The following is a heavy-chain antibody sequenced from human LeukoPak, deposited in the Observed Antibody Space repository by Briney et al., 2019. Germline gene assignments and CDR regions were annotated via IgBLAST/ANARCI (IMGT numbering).Heavy chain of an antibody. CDR2: ISYDGSNK. CDR3: AKDGRRFYYDSSGHLDY. CDR1: GFTFSSYG. Sequence: GGSLRLSCAAPGFTFSSYGMHWVRQAPGKGLEWVAVISYDGSNKYYADSVKGRFTISRDNSKNTLYLQMNSLRAEDTAVYYCAKDGRRFYYDSSGHLDYWGQGTLVTVSS. V-gene: IGHV3-30*18. J-gene: IGHJ4*02. D-gene: IGHD3-22*01.